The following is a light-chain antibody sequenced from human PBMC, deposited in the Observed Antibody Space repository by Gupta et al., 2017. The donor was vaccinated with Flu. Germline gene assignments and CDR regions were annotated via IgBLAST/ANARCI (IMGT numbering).Light chain of an antibody. V-gene: IGLV4-69*01. CDR3: QTWGTGIVV. CDR2: LIIDGSH. CDR1: SGHSTYD. Sequence: QLVLTQSPSASASLRASVKLTCTLSSGHSTYDSAWHQQQSEKGPRYLMKLIIDGSHIKGDGIPDRFSGSSSGAERYLTISSLQSEDEADYYCQTWGTGIVVFGGGTNLTVL. J-gene: IGLJ2*01.